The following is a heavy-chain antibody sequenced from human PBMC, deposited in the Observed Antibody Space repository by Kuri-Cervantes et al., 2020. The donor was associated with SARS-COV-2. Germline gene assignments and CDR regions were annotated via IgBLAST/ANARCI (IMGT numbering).Heavy chain of an antibody. D-gene: IGHD5-24*01. CDR1: GFTFSSYW. Sequence: GGSLRLSCAAPGFTFSSYWMSWVRQAPGKGLEWVANIKQDGSEKYYVDSVKGRFTISRDNAKNSLYLQMNSLRAEDTAVYYCARLIGDGYPRYSFDHWGQGTLVTVSS. CDR2: IKQDGSEK. CDR3: ARLIGDGYPRYSFDH. V-gene: IGHV3-7*01. J-gene: IGHJ4*02.